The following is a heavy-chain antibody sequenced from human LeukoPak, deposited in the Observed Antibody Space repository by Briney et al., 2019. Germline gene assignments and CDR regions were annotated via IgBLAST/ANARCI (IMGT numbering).Heavy chain of an antibody. CDR3: AEYYYGSGSYFGSPAYRWYYFDY. J-gene: IGHJ4*02. CDR1: GFTFSSYA. D-gene: IGHD3-10*01. CDR2: ISGSGGST. Sequence: GGSLRLSCAASGFTFSSYARSWVRQAPGKGLEWVSAISGSGGSTYYADSVKGRFTISSDNSNNTLYLQMNSRGAEAPAVYSLAEYYYGSGSYFGSPAYRWYYFDYWGQGTLVTVSS. V-gene: IGHV3-23*01.